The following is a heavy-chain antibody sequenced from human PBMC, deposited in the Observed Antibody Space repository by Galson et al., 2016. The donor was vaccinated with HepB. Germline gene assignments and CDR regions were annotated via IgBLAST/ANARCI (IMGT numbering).Heavy chain of an antibody. Sequence: SVKVSCKASGGTFSSYAISWVRQAPGQGLEWMGRIIPILGIANYAQKFQGRVTITADKSTSTANMELSSLRSEDTAVYYCARDKVAPRSYGRYYYYGMDVWGQGTTVTVSS. V-gene: IGHV1-69*04. CDR3: ARDKVAPRSYGRYYYYGMDV. CDR1: GGTFSSYA. D-gene: IGHD5-18*01. J-gene: IGHJ6*02. CDR2: IIPILGIA.